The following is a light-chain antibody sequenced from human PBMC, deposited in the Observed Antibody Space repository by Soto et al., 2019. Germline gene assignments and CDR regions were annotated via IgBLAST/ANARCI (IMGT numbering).Light chain of an antibody. CDR3: QQYYSYPRT. Sequence: RMTQSPSAFSASTGDRVTLSCRASQGISSYLAWYQQKPGKAPKLLIYAASTLQSGVPSRFSGSGSGTDFTLTISCLQSEDFATYYCQQYYSYPRTFGQGTKVDI. V-gene: IGKV1-8*01. CDR2: AAS. CDR1: QGISSY. J-gene: IGKJ1*01.